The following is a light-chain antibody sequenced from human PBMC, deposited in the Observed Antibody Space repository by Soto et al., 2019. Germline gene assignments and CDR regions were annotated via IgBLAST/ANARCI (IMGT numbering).Light chain of an antibody. CDR2: DVS. J-gene: IGLJ2*01. CDR3: SSYKSGNSVV. Sequence: QSALTQPASVSGSPGQSITISCTGTSSDVGGYNYVSWYQQYPGIAPKLIIYDVSNRPSGVSNRFSGSKSGNTASLTISGLQAEDEAHFYCSSYKSGNSVVFGGGTKVTVL. CDR1: SSDVGGYNY. V-gene: IGLV2-14*01.